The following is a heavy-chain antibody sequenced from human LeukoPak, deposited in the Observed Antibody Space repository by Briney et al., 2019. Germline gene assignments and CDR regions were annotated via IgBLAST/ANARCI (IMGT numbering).Heavy chain of an antibody. CDR2: ISSSGSTI. CDR1: GFTFSDYY. CDR3: ARGVDTAMVTFIFQH. V-gene: IGHV3-11*01. J-gene: IGHJ1*01. Sequence: PGGSLRLSCAASGFTFSDYYMSWIRQAPGKGLEWVSDISSSGSTIYYADSVKGRFTISRDNAKNSLYLQMNSLRAEDTAVYYCARGVDTAMVTFIFQHWGQGTLVTVSS. D-gene: IGHD5-18*01.